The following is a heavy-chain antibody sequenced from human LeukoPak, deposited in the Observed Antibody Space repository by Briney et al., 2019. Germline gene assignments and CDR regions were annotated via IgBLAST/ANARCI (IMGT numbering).Heavy chain of an antibody. J-gene: IGHJ6*04. CDR3: ARDRYIAGMDV. V-gene: IGHV4-59*01. Sequence: TPSETLSLTCTVSGGSISSYYWSWIRQPPGKGLEWIGYIYYSGSTNYNPSLKSRVTISVDTSKNQFSLKLSSVTAADTAVYYCARDRYIAGMDVWGKGTTVTISS. CDR1: GGSISSYY. D-gene: IGHD1-14*01. CDR2: IYYSGST.